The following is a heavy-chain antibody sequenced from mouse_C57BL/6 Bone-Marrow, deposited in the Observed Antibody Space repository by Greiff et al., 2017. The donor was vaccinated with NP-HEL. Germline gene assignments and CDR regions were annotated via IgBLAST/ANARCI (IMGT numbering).Heavy chain of an antibody. V-gene: IGHV10-1*01. Sequence: EVNVVESGGGLVQPKGSLKLSCAASGFSFNTYAMNWVRQAPGKGLEWVARIRSKSNNYATYYADSVKDRFTISRDDSESMLYLQMNNLKTEDTAMYYCVRLGGTRFAYWGQGTLVTVSA. D-gene: IGHD3-3*01. CDR1: GFSFNTYA. J-gene: IGHJ3*01. CDR2: IRSKSNNYAT. CDR3: VRLGGTRFAY.